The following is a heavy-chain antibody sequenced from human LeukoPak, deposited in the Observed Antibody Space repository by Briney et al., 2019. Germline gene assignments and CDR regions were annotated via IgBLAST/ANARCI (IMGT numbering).Heavy chain of an antibody. CDR2: INPNSGGT. J-gene: IGHJ4*02. Sequence: ASVKVSCKASGYTFTGYYMHWVRQAPGQGLEWMGWINPNSGGTNYAQKFQGRVTMTRDTSISTAYMELSRLRSDDTAVYYCARETGGYCSSTSCQGADYWGQGTLVTVSS. D-gene: IGHD2-2*03. CDR1: GYTFTGYY. V-gene: IGHV1-2*02. CDR3: ARETGGYCSSTSCQGADY.